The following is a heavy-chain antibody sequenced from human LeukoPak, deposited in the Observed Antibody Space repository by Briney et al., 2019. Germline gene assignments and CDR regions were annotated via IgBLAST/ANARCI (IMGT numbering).Heavy chain of an antibody. CDR1: GFTFSSYS. CDR3: ARGLGMRAFDI. V-gene: IGHV3-21*01. D-gene: IGHD7-27*01. Sequence: GGSLRLSCAASGFTFSSYSMNWVRQAPGKGLEWVSSISSSSSYIYYADSVKGRFTISRDNAKNSLYLQMNSPRAEDTAVYYCARGLGMRAFDIWGQGTMVTVSS. CDR2: ISSSSSYI. J-gene: IGHJ3*02.